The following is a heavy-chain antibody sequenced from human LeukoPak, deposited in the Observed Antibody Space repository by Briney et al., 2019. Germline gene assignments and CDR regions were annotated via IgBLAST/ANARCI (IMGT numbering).Heavy chain of an antibody. J-gene: IGHJ3*02. CDR1: GFTFSSYG. Sequence: GGSLRPSCAASGFTFSSYGMHWVRQAPGKGLEWVAFIRYDGSNKYYADSVKGRFTISRDNSKNTLYLQMNSLRAEDTAVYYCAKDLGGRPGLFDIWGQGTMVTVSS. V-gene: IGHV3-30*02. CDR3: AKDLGGRPGLFDI. CDR2: IRYDGSNK.